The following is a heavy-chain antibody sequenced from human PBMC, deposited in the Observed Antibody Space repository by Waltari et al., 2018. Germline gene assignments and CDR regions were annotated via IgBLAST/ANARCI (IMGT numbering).Heavy chain of an antibody. CDR1: GCTFSSSW. V-gene: IGHV3-7*03. J-gene: IGHJ3*02. CDR3: ARVIHRGSYTLDAFDI. Sequence: EVQLVESGGGLVQPGGSLRLSCAASGCTFSSSWMSWVRKAPGKGLEWVANIKQDGSEKYYVDSVKGRFTISRDNAKNSLYLQMNSLRAEDTAVYYCARVIHRGSYTLDAFDIWGQGTMVTVSS. CDR2: IKQDGSEK. D-gene: IGHD1-26*01.